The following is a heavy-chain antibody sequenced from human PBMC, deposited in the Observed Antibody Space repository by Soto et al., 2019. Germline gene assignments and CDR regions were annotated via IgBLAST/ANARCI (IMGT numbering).Heavy chain of an antibody. J-gene: IGHJ3*02. CDR3: ARDVNYKYYYDSSGHAFDI. CDR2: IYYSGST. Sequence: TLSLTCTVSGGSISSGGYYWSWIRQHPGKGLEWIGYIYYSGSTYYNPSLKSRVTISVDTSKNQFSLKLSSVTAADTAVYYCARDVNYKYYYDSSGHAFDIWGQGTMVTVSS. CDR1: GGSISSGGYY. V-gene: IGHV4-31*03. D-gene: IGHD3-22*01.